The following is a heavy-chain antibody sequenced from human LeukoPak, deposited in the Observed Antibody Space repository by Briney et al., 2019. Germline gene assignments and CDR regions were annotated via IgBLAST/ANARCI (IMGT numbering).Heavy chain of an antibody. D-gene: IGHD2-2*02. J-gene: IGHJ5*02. Sequence: ASVNLSFKASGYTFTSYDINWVRQATGQGLEWMGWMNPNSGNTGYAQKFQGRVTMTRNTSISTAYMELSSLRSEDTAVYYCARASLLGYCSSTSCYKYNWFDPWGKGTLVTVSS. CDR2: MNPNSGNT. CDR1: GYTFTSYD. CDR3: ARASLLGYCSSTSCYKYNWFDP. V-gene: IGHV1-8*01.